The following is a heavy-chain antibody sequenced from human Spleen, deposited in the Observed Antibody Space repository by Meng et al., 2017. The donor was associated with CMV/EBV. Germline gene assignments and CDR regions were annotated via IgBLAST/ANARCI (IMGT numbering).Heavy chain of an antibody. CDR2: INPNSGGT. CDR3: ARALSSSGWYNQRFDP. CDR1: GYTFTGYY. J-gene: IGHJ5*02. D-gene: IGHD6-19*01. V-gene: IGHV1-2*04. Sequence: SGYTFTGYYRHWVRQAPGQGLEWMGWINPNSGGTNYAQKFQGWVTMTRDTSISTAYMELSRLRSDDTAVYYCARALSSSGWYNQRFDPWGQGTLVTVSS.